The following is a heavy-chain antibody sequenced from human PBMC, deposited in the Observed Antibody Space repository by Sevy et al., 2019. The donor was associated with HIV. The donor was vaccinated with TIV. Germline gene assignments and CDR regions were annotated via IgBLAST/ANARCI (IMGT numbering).Heavy chain of an antibody. CDR3: ARGPMVRGVSYYYYYYGMDV. D-gene: IGHD3-10*01. CDR2: IIPIFGTA. CDR1: GGTFSSYA. Sequence: ASVKVSCKASGGTFSSYAISWVRQAPGQGLEWMGGIIPIFGTANYAPKFQGRVTITADESTSTAYMELSSLRSEDTAVYYCARGPMVRGVSYYYYYYGMDVWGQGTTVTVSS. J-gene: IGHJ6*02. V-gene: IGHV1-69*13.